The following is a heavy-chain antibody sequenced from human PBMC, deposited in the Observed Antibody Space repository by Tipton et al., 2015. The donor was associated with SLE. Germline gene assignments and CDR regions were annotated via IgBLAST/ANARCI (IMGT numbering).Heavy chain of an antibody. CDR1: GGSISSYY. J-gene: IGHJ3*02. D-gene: IGHD6-13*01. CDR3: ARAGQQLVVRGAFDI. Sequence: TLSLTCTVSGGSISSYYWSWIRQPPGKGLEWIGYIYYSGSTNYNPSLKSRVTISVDTSKNQFSLKLSSVTAADTALYYCARAGQQLVVRGAFDIWGQGTMVTVSS. V-gene: IGHV4-59*08. CDR2: IYYSGST.